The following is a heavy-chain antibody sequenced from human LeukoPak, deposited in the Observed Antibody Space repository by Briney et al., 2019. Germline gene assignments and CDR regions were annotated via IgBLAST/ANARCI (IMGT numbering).Heavy chain of an antibody. CDR3: ARLTGSYYLT. D-gene: IGHD1-26*01. J-gene: IGHJ5*02. CDR1: GFTFSSYG. Sequence: PGGSLRLSCAASGFTFSSYGMSWVRQAPGKGLEWVSAISGSGGSTYYADSVKGRFTISRDNSKNTLYLQMNSLRAEDTAVYYCARLTGSYYLTWGQGTLVTVSS. CDR2: ISGSGGST. V-gene: IGHV3-23*01.